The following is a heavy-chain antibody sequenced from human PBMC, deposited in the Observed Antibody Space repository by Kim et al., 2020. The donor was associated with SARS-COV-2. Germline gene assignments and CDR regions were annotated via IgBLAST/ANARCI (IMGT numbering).Heavy chain of an antibody. CDR1: GYTFTSYY. D-gene: IGHD2-15*01. Sequence: ASVKVSCKASGYTFTSYYMHWVRQAPGQGLEWMGIINPSGGSTSYAQKFQGRVTMTRDTSTSTVYMELSSLRSEDTAVYYCARVPPSRYCSGGSCPLGYWGQGTLVTVSS. V-gene: IGHV1-46*01. CDR3: ARVPPSRYCSGGSCPLGY. CDR2: INPSGGST. J-gene: IGHJ4*02.